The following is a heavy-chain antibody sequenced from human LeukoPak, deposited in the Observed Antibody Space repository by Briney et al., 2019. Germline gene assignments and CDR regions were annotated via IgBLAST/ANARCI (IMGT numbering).Heavy chain of an antibody. Sequence: PGGSLRLSYAASGFTFSNYNMNWVRQVPGKGLEWVSYISSSSSAIYYTHSVRGRFTISRDNAKTSLYLQMDSLRDEDTAVYYCARDRYCGGDCSDAFDIWGRGTTVTVSS. CDR2: ISSSSSAI. D-gene: IGHD2-21*02. V-gene: IGHV3-48*02. CDR1: GFTFSNYN. J-gene: IGHJ3*02. CDR3: ARDRYCGGDCSDAFDI.